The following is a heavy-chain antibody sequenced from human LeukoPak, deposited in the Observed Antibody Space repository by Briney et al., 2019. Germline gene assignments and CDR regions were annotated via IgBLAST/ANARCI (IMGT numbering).Heavy chain of an antibody. CDR1: GFTFNRYA. Sequence: PGGSLRLSCAASGFTFNRYAMSWLRQAPGKGLEWVSAISESGGRTYYADSVKGRFTVSRDNSMNTLSLQMNSLRAEDTAVYYCARDPYDSSAIDYWGQGTLVTVSS. CDR2: ISESGGRT. V-gene: IGHV3-23*01. D-gene: IGHD3-22*01. J-gene: IGHJ4*02. CDR3: ARDPYDSSAIDY.